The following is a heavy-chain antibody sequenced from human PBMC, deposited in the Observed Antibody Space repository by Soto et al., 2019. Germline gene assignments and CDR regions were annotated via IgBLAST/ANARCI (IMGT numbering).Heavy chain of an antibody. J-gene: IGHJ6*02. CDR3: ARDQRGIQLWPHYYYYGMDV. V-gene: IGHV4-59*01. D-gene: IGHD5-18*01. CDR2: IYYSGST. Sequence: PSETLSLTCTVSGGSISSYYWSWIRQPPGKGLEWIGYIYYSGSTNYNPSLKSRVTISVDTSKNQFSLKLSSVTAADTAVYYCARDQRGIQLWPHYYYYGMDVWGQGTTVTVSS. CDR1: GGSISSYY.